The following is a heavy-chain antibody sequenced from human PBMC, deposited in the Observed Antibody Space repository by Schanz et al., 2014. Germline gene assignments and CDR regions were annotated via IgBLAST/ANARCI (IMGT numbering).Heavy chain of an antibody. CDR2: INPSGGST. CDR3: ARDGVNAAAGGTY. CDR1: GYTFTSYS. Sequence: QVQLVQSGAEVKKPGASVKVSCKASGYTFTSYSMHWVRQAPGQGLEWMGMINPSGGSTTYAQKFQGRVAMARDTSTSTVYMELSSLRSEDTAVYCCARDGVNAAAGGTYGGQGTLVTVSA. D-gene: IGHD6-13*01. V-gene: IGHV1-46*03. J-gene: IGHJ4*02.